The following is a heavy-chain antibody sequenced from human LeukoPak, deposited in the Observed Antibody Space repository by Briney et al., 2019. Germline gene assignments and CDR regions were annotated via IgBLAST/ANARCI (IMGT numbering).Heavy chain of an antibody. V-gene: IGHV1-3*01. J-gene: IGHJ4*02. CDR3: ARGGPRSSGWYDDFDY. CDR2: INAGNGNT. D-gene: IGHD6-19*01. Sequence: ASVKVSCKASGYTFTSYAMHWVRQAPGQRLEWMGWINAGNGNTKYSQKFQGRVTITRDTSASTAYMELSSLRSEDTAVYYCARGGPRSSGWYDDFDYWGQGTLVTVSS. CDR1: GYTFTSYA.